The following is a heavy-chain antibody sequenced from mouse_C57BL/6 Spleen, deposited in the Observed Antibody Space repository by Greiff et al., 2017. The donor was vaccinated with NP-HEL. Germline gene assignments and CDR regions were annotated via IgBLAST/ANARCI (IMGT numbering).Heavy chain of an antibody. J-gene: IGHJ2*01. V-gene: IGHV14-4*01. CDR1: GFNIKDDY. CDR3: TRGGGLRPFDY. D-gene: IGHD2-4*01. Sequence: EVQLQQSGAELVRPGASVKLSCTASGFNIKDDYMHWVKQRPEQGLEWIGWIDPENGDTEYASKFQGKATITADTSSNTAYLQLSSLTSEDTAVYYCTRGGGLRPFDYWGQGSTLTVSS. CDR2: IDPENGDT.